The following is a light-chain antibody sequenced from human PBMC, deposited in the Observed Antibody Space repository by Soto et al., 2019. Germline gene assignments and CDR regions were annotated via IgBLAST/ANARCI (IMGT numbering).Light chain of an antibody. Sequence: DIQMTQTPSSLSASVGDRVTITCQASQDISNCLNWYQQKPGKAPNLLMYTASNLQSGVPSRFSGSGSGTDFTLTISSLQPEDFATYYCQQSYSTPISFGQGRRLEI. J-gene: IGKJ5*01. V-gene: IGKV1-39*01. CDR3: QQSYSTPIS. CDR2: TAS. CDR1: QDISNC.